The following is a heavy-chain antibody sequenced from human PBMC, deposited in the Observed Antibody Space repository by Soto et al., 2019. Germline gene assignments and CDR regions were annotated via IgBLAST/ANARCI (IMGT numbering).Heavy chain of an antibody. Sequence: QVQLVQSGAEVKKPGASVKVSCKASGYTFTNYGISWVRQAPGQGLEWMGWINAYNGNTKYAQKLQRRVTMTTHTSTSTAYMELRSLRSDDTAVYYCARDQAMAQFDYWGQGTLVTVSS. J-gene: IGHJ4*02. D-gene: IGHD5-18*01. CDR3: ARDQAMAQFDY. CDR2: INAYNGNT. V-gene: IGHV1-18*01. CDR1: GYTFTNYG.